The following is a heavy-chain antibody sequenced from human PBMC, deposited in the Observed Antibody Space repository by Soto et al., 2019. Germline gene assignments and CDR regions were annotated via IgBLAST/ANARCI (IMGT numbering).Heavy chain of an antibody. J-gene: IGHJ3*02. V-gene: IGHV3-23*01. CDR1: GFTVSSHA. CDR3: APHVSCSGGSCQYDAFAI. CDR2: VTADGGT. D-gene: IGHD2-15*01. Sequence: EVQVLESGGGLVQPGGSLRLSCEGSGFTVSSHAMTWIRQAPGQGPEWVSTVTADGGTYYADSVKGRFAMSRDTSENTLYLQMNSLVAEDTAAYYCAPHVSCSGGSCQYDAFAIRGQGTMVTVSS.